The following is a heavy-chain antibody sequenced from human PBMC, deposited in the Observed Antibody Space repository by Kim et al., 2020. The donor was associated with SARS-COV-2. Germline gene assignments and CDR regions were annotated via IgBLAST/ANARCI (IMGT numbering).Heavy chain of an antibody. Sequence: GGSLRLSCAASGFTVSSNYMSWVRQAPGKGLEWVSVIYSGGSTYYADSVKGRFTISRDNSKNTLYLQMNSLRAEDTAVYYCASSIAVAGTPDFDYWGQGTLVTVSS. V-gene: IGHV3-53*01. CDR3: ASSIAVAGTPDFDY. D-gene: IGHD6-19*01. CDR1: GFTVSSNY. J-gene: IGHJ4*02. CDR2: IYSGGST.